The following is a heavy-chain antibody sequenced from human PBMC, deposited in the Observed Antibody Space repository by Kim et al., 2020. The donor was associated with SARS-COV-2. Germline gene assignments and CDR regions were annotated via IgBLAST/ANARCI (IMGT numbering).Heavy chain of an antibody. D-gene: IGHD3-10*01. CDR2: ISYDGSNK. CDR3: ARSLGFGELLRVYYYYGMDV. Sequence: GGSLRLSCAASGFTFSSYAMHWVRQAPGKGLEWVAVISYDGSNKYYADSVKGRFTISRDNSKNTLYLQMNSLRAEDTAVYYCARSLGFGELLRVYYYYGMDVWGQGTTVTVSS. CDR1: GFTFSSYA. J-gene: IGHJ6*02. V-gene: IGHV3-30*04.